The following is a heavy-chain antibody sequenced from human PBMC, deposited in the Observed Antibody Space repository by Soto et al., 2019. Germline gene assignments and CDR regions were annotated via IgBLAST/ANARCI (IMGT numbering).Heavy chain of an antibody. V-gene: IGHV4-30-4*01. D-gene: IGHD2-15*01. CDR1: GDSISTVDYF. Sequence: SETLSLTCSVSGDSISTVDYFWAWVRQPPGQALEYIGYIYKSATTYYNPSFASRVAISLDTSKSQFSLNVTSLTAADTAVYFCARGRYCLTGRCFPNWFDSWGQGTLVTVSS. J-gene: IGHJ5*01. CDR2: IYKSATT. CDR3: ARGRYCLTGRCFPNWFDS.